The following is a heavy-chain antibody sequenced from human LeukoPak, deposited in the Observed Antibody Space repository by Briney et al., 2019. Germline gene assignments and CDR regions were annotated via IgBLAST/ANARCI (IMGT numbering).Heavy chain of an antibody. J-gene: IGHJ3*02. V-gene: IGHV1-2*02. CDR2: INPNSGGT. Sequence: GASVKVSCKASGYTFTGYYMHWVRQAPGQGLEWMGWINPNSGGTNYAQKFQGRATMTRDTSISTAYMELSRLRSDDTAVYYCARSVFPSSSVDIWGQGTMVTVSS. CDR1: GYTFTGYY. D-gene: IGHD6-13*01. CDR3: ARSVFPSSSVDI.